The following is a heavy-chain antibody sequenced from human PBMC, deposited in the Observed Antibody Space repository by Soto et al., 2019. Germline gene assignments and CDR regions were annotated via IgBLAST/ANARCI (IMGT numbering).Heavy chain of an antibody. CDR2: INWNGGST. J-gene: IGHJ3*02. Sequence: GGSLRLSCAASGFSFDDYGMSWVRRGPGKGLEWVSGINWNGGSTGYADSVKGRFTISRDNAKNSLYLQMKSLRAEDTAVYYCARGVMGFAFDIWGQGTMVTVSS. CDR3: ARGVMGFAFDI. D-gene: IGHD3-16*01. CDR1: GFSFDDYG. V-gene: IGHV3-20*04.